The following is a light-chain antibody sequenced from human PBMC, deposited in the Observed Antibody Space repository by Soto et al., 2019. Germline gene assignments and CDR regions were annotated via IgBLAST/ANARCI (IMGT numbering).Light chain of an antibody. V-gene: IGLV1-40*01. Sequence: QSVLTQPPSVSGSPGQRVTISCTGSSTNIGAGYDVHWYQQLPGTAPKLLIYGNSNRPSGVPDRFSGSKSGTSASLAITGLQADDEEAYYCQSSYTSLSGYVFGTGTKLTVL. CDR3: QSSYTSLSGYV. CDR2: GNS. J-gene: IGLJ1*01. CDR1: STNIGAGYD.